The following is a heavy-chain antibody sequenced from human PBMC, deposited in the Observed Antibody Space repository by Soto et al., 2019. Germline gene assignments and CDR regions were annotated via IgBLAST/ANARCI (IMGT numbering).Heavy chain of an antibody. CDR3: VSQRTSVLTQAYFDY. CDR2: VYYRGRS. CDR1: GGSVLNSNYY. D-gene: IGHD2-8*01. J-gene: IGHJ4*02. V-gene: IGHV4-39*01. Sequence: SETLSLTCPVSGGSVLNSNYYWGWIRQSPGKGLEWIGSVYYRGRSYSKSSVKSRVTISVDTSKNQFSLNLNSVTAADTAVYFCVSQRTSVLTQAYFDYWGPGALVTVSS.